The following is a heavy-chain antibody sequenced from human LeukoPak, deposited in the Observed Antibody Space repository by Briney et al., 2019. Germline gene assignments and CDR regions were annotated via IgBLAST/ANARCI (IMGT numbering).Heavy chain of an antibody. CDR1: EFTSSAFW. CDR2: INKDGTEK. Sequence: GGSLRLSCAASEFTSSAFWMTWVRRPPGKGLEWVANINKDGTEKEYVDSVKGRFSIFRDNAKNSVFLQMNCLRAEDTAVYYCAIFAGAVPGNLLLWGKGTTVIVSA. J-gene: IGHJ6*04. D-gene: IGHD2-8*02. V-gene: IGHV3-7*01. CDR3: AIFAGAVPGNLLL.